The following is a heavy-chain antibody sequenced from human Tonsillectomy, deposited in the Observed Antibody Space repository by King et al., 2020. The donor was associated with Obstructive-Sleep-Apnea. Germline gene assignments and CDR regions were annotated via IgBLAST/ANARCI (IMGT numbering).Heavy chain of an antibody. CDR3: ARSPGFREAFDI. CDR2: SFYSGST. J-gene: IGHJ3*02. CDR1: GDSISSSTYY. V-gene: IGHV4-39*07. Sequence: QLQESGPGLVKPSETLSLTCTVSGDSISSSTYYWGWIRQPPGKGLEWIGSSFYSGSTYYNPSLKSRVTISEDTSKNQFSLKLSSVTAADTAVYYCARSPGFREAFDIWGQGTMVTVSS. D-gene: IGHD5-24*01.